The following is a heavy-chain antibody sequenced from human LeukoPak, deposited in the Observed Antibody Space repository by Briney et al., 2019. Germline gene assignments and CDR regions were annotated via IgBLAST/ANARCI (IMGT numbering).Heavy chain of an antibody. D-gene: IGHD3-10*01. J-gene: IGHJ4*02. CDR1: GFTVSSNY. CDR2: ISSSSSYI. V-gene: IGHV3-21*04. CDR3: AKGSGNGYGSGPFDY. Sequence: GGSLRLSCAASGFTVSSNYMSWVRQAPGKGLEWVSCISSSSSYIYYADSVKGRFTISRDNAKNSLYLQMNSLRAEDTALYYCAKGSGNGYGSGPFDYWGQGTLVTVSS.